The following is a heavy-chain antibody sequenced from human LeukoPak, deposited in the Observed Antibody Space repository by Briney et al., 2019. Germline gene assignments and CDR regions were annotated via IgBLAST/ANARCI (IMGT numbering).Heavy chain of an antibody. CDR1: LFTPSSYI. CDR3: AGDFPKDYDILTGYLNLDY. V-gene: IGHV3-21*01. CDR2: ICSGTGYI. Sequence: GGCLRVSRVPPLFTPSSYILNWVRAGPGKGLGWGSSICSGTGYIYYAHSLKGRFTISRDNTKNSLYLQMNSLRAEDTAVYYCAGDFPKDYDILTGYLNLDYWGQGTLVTVSS. J-gene: IGHJ4*02. D-gene: IGHD3-9*01.